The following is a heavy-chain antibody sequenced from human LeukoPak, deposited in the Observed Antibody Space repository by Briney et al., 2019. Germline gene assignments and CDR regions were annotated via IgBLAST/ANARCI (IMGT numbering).Heavy chain of an antibody. CDR1: DYTFTSYG. D-gene: IGHD2-15*01. CDR3: ARDREGGCSGGSCYSDA. V-gene: IGHV1-18*01. J-gene: IGHJ4*02. Sequence: ASVKVSCKASDYTFTSYGISWVRQAPGQGLEWMGCISAYNGNTNYAQKLQGRVTMTTDTSTNTAYMELRSLTSDDTAVYYCARDREGGCSGGSCYSDAWGQGTLVTVSS. CDR2: ISAYNGNT.